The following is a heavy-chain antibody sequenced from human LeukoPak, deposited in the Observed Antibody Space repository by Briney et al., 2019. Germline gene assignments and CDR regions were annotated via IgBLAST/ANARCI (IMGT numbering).Heavy chain of an antibody. J-gene: IGHJ4*02. CDR2: IESDGSST. D-gene: IGHD2-15*01. V-gene: IGHV3-74*01. Sequence: GGSLRLSCAASGFTFSNYGMHWVRQAPGKGLEWVSRIESDGSSTRDADSVKGRFTISRDNSKNTLYLQMNSLRAEDTAVYYCARDYCSGGSCYYDYWGQGTLVTVSS. CDR3: ARDYCSGGSCYYDY. CDR1: GFTFSNYG.